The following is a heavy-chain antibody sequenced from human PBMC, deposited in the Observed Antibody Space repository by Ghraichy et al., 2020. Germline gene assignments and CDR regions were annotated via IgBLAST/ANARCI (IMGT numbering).Heavy chain of an antibody. Sequence: GGSLRLSCRGSGFTFGDYALNWFRQTPGKGLEWVGFITPTASGETTQYAASGKGRFTISRDDSEAIASLQMNSLKSEDTAIYYCARWNDYNGEGRFDYWGRGTLVTVSS. CDR3: ARWNDYNGEGRFDY. CDR1: GFTFGDYA. V-gene: IGHV3-49*03. CDR2: ITPTASGETT. J-gene: IGHJ4*02. D-gene: IGHD2-8*01.